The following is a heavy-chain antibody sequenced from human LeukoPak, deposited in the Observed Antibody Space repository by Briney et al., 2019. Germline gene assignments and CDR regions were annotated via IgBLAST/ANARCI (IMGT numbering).Heavy chain of an antibody. D-gene: IGHD2-2*01. CDR3: ARESKRYCSSTSCNDY. V-gene: IGHV1-69*01. CDR2: IIPIFGTA. J-gene: IGHJ4*02. Sequence: SSVKVSCKASGGTFSSYAISWVRQAPGQGLEWMGGIIPIFGTANYAQKFQGRVTITADESTSTAYMELSSLRSEDTAVYYCARESKRYCSSTSCNDYWGQGTLVTVS. CDR1: GGTFSSYA.